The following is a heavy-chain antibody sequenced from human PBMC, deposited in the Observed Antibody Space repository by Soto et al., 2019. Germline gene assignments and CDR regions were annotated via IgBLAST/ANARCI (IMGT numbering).Heavy chain of an antibody. V-gene: IGHV4-39*01. D-gene: IGHD5-12*01. CDR3: ARRHMAKRNFDY. J-gene: IGHJ4*02. CDR2: IYYSGST. CDR1: GGSISSSSYY. Sequence: QLQLQESGPGLVKPSETLSLTCTVSGGSISSSSYYWGWIRQPPGKGLEWIGSIYYSGSTYYNPSLKSRVTISVDTSNNQFSLKLSSVTAADTAVYYCARRHMAKRNFDYWGQGTLVTVSS.